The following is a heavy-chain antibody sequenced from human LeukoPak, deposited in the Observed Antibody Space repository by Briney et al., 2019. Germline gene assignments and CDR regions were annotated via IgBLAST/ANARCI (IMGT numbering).Heavy chain of an antibody. Sequence: GGSLRLSCAASGFTFSSYWMNWVRQAPGKGLEWVSSISSSSSYIYYADSVKGRFTISRDNAKNSLYLQMNSLRAEDTAVYYCAREADDVFFDYWGQGTLVTVSS. CDR1: GFTFSSYW. D-gene: IGHD1-1*01. J-gene: IGHJ4*02. CDR3: AREADDVFFDY. CDR2: ISSSSSYI. V-gene: IGHV3-21*01.